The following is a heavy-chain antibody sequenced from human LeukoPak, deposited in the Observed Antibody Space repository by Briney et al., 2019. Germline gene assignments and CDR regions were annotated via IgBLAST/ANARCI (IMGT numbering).Heavy chain of an antibody. J-gene: IGHJ6*02. CDR2: ISYDGSDK. CDR1: GFTFSSYG. Sequence: PGRSLRLSCAASGFTFSSYGMHWVRQAPGKWLEWAAAISYDGSDKYYADSVKGRFTISKDNSKNTLSLQMNSLRAEDTAVFFCAKDLRYCSGTSCYEASGMDVWGQGTTVTVCS. CDR3: AKDLRYCSGTSCYEASGMDV. V-gene: IGHV3-30*18. D-gene: IGHD2-2*01.